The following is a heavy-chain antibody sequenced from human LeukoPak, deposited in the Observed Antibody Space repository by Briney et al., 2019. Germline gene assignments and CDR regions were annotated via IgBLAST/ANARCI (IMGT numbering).Heavy chain of an antibody. D-gene: IGHD1-14*01. Sequence: GGSLRLSCAASGFTFSSYSMNWVRQAPGKGLERVSYISSNSSTIYYADSVKGRLTISRDNAKNSLYLQMNSLRAEDTAVYYCAKDAATGHYYYYYYMDVWGKGTTVTVSS. CDR1: GFTFSSYS. CDR2: ISSNSSTI. CDR3: AKDAATGHYYYYYYMDV. V-gene: IGHV3-48*01. J-gene: IGHJ6*03.